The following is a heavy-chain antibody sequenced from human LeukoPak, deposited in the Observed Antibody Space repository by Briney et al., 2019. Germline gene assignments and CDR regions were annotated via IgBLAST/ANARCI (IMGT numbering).Heavy chain of an antibody. CDR3: ARAAAGTAHFDY. CDR2: INPSGGST. CDR1: GYTFTSYY. D-gene: IGHD6-13*01. J-gene: IGHJ4*02. V-gene: IGHV1-46*01. Sequence: GASVKVSCKASGYTFTSYYMHWVRQAPGQGLEWMGIINPSGGSTSYAQKFQGRVTMTRDTSTSTVYMELSSLRSDDTAVYYCARAAAGTAHFDYWGQGTLVTVSS.